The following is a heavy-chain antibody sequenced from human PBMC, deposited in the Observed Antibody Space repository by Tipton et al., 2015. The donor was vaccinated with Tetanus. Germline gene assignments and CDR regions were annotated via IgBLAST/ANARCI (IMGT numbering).Heavy chain of an antibody. J-gene: IGHJ4*02. CDR1: GGSITKDY. Sequence: TLSLTCNVSGGSITKDYWSWIRQSPGKTLEWIGYISHSGSPNYNPSLKSRATVSVDTSKKQFSLDLTSVTAADTGVYYCAGSQWLDGFIFDCRGQGSLVTVAS. D-gene: IGHD6-19*01. CDR2: ISHSGSP. V-gene: IGHV4-4*08. CDR3: AGSQWLDGFIFDC.